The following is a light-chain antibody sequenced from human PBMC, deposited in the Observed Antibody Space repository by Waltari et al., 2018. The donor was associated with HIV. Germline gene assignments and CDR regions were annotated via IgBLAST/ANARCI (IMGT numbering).Light chain of an antibody. V-gene: IGLV5-45*01. CDR2: YRSDSDK. J-gene: IGLJ3*02. CDR3: MIRHSSAWV. CDR1: SGINVGTYR. Sequence: QAVLTQPASLSASPGASASLTCTLRSGINVGTYRIYWYQQKPGSPPRYLLRYRSDSDKEQGSGVPSRFAGSKDASANAGILLISGLQSEDEADYYCMIRHSSAWVFGGGTKLTVL.